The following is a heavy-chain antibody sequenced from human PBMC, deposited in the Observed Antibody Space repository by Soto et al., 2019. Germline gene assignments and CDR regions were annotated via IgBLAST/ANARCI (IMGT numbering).Heavy chain of an antibody. CDR2: ISSSGDDI. CDR1: GFTFSSDS. J-gene: IGHJ4*01. V-gene: IGHV3-21*01. Sequence: LRLSCAGSGFTFSSDSMNWVRQAPGKGLEWVSSISSSGDDIHYADSVKGRFPIYRDNATKLLYLQMNSLRAEVTAVYYCVGAEYRHTYFFDYCGQGTLVTVS. CDR3: VGAEYRHTYFFDY. D-gene: IGHD3-16*01.